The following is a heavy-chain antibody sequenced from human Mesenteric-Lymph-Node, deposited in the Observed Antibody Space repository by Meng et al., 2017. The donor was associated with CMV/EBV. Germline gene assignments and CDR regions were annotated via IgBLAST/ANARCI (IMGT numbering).Heavy chain of an antibody. D-gene: IGHD3-16*01. CDR3: TRASERVALGR. Sequence: GESLKISCTASGFTFGDYAMSWVRQAPGKGLEWVGFIRSKAYGGTTEYAASVKGRFTISRDDSKSIAYLQMNSLKTEDTAVYYCTRASERVALGRWGQGTLVTVSS. J-gene: IGHJ4*02. CDR2: IRSKAYGGTT. V-gene: IGHV3-49*04. CDR1: GFTFGDYA.